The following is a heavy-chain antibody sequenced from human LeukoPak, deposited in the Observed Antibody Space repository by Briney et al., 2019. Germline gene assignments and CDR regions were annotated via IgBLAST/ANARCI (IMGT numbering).Heavy chain of an antibody. J-gene: IGHJ4*02. V-gene: IGHV4-31*03. CDR3: VTNRGYSTSSFYS. CDR2: IYYSGST. D-gene: IGHD6-6*01. CDR1: GGSISSGGYY. Sequence: PSETLSLTCTVSGGSISSGGYYWSWIRQHPGKGLEWIGYIYYSGSTYYNPSLKSRVTISVDTSKNQFPLKLSSVTAADTAVYYCVTNRGYSTSSFYSWGQGTLVTVSS.